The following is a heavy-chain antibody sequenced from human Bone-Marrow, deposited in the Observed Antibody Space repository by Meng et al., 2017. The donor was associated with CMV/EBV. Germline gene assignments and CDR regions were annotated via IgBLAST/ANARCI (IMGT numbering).Heavy chain of an antibody. D-gene: IGHD3-10*01. Sequence: SYSMNWVRQAPGKGLEWVSSISSSSSYIYYADSVKGRFTISRDNAKNSLYLQMNSLRAEDTAVYHCARDLNSWVLVGYGSGDPSGYWGQGTLVTVSS. V-gene: IGHV3-21*01. CDR1: SYS. CDR2: ISSSSSYI. J-gene: IGHJ4*02. CDR3: ARDLNSWVLVGYGSGDPSGY.